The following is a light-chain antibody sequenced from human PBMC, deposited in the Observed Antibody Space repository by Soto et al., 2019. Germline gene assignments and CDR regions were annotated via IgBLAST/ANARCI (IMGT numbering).Light chain of an antibody. CDR1: SSDVGGYNY. V-gene: IGLV2-14*01. CDR3: SSYTGSNTPVV. Sequence: QSALTQPASVSGSPGQSITISCTGTSSDVGGYNYVSWYQQHPGKAPNLIIFDVSNRPSGVSNRFSGSKSGNSASLTIYGLQAEDEADYYCSSYTGSNTPVVFGGGTQLTVL. J-gene: IGLJ2*01. CDR2: DVS.